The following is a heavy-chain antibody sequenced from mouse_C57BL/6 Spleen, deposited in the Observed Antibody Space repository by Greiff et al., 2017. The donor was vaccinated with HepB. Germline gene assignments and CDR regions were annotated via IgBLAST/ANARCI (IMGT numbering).Heavy chain of an antibody. D-gene: IGHD1-1*01. Sequence: QVTLKVSGPGILQSSQTLSLTCSFSGFSLSTSGMGVSWLRQPSGQGLVWQAHIYWDDVKRSNPSLKSRLTISKDTYRNQVFLKITSMDTAETTTYYCARSRNYDGSSPWYFDYWGQGTTLTVSS. CDR1: GFSLSTSGMG. CDR3: ARSRNYDGSSPWYFDY. CDR2: IYWDDVK. V-gene: IGHV8-12*01. J-gene: IGHJ2*01.